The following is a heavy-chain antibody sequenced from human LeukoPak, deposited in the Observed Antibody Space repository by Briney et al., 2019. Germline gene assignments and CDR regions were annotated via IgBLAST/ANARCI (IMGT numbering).Heavy chain of an antibody. V-gene: IGHV3-48*03. D-gene: IGHD3-10*01. J-gene: IGHJ4*02. CDR1: GFTFSSYE. CDR2: ISSGGVTI. CDR3: ARRGGFDY. Sequence: GGSLRLSCAASGFTFSSYEMNWVRQAPGKGLEWVSYISSGGVTIYYADSVKGRFSISRDNAKNSLYLQMNTLRVGDTAVYYCARRGGFDYWGQGTLATVSA.